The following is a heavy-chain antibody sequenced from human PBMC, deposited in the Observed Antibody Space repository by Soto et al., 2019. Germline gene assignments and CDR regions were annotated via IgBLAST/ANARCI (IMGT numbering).Heavy chain of an antibody. J-gene: IGHJ6*02. D-gene: IGHD3-3*01. CDR1: GFTFISYA. CDR2: ISYDGSNK. CDR3: ARVHDFWSGYYTYYYYGMDV. V-gene: IGHV3-30-3*01. Sequence: PGGSLRLSCASSGFTFISYAMHWVRQAPGKGLEWVAVISYDGSNKYYADSVKGRFTISRDNSKNTLYLQMNSLRAEDTAVYYCARVHDFWSGYYTYYYYGMDVWGQGTTVTVSS.